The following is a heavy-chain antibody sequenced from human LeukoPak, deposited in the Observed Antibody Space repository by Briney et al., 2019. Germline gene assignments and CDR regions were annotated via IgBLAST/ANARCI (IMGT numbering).Heavy chain of an antibody. CDR2: IYSGGST. Sequence: PGGSLRLSCAASGFTVSSNYLSWVRQAPGKGLVWVSVIYSGGSTNYADSVKGRFTIYRDNSKNTLYLQMNSLRVEDTAVYYCARGGGAEAFDIWGQGTMVTVSS. D-gene: IGHD2-21*01. J-gene: IGHJ3*02. V-gene: IGHV3-66*01. CDR1: GFTVSSNY. CDR3: ARGGGAEAFDI.